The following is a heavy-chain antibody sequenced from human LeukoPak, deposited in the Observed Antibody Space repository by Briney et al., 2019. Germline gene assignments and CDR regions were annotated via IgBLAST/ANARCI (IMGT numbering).Heavy chain of an antibody. V-gene: IGHV3-66*01. D-gene: IGHD3-22*01. CDR3: ASGDSSSLGSAY. Sequence: PGGSLRLSCAASGFTVSSKYMTWVRQAPGKGLEWVSIIYSGGTTFYADSVKGRFTISRDNSKNTLYLQMNRLRAEDTAVYYCASGDSSSLGSAYWGQGTLVTVSS. J-gene: IGHJ4*02. CDR1: GFTVSSKY. CDR2: IYSGGTT.